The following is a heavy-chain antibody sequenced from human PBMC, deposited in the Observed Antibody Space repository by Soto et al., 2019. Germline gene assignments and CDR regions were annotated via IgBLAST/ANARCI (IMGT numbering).Heavy chain of an antibody. CDR3: ARGGYCSGCSCSSYYYGMDV. CDR2: IIPIFGTA. D-gene: IGHD2-15*01. V-gene: IGHV1-69*12. CDR1: GGTFSSYA. J-gene: IGHJ6*02. Sequence: QVQLVQSGAEVKKPGSSVKVSCKASGGTFSSYAISWVRQAPGQGLEWMGGIIPIFGTANYAQKFQGRVTITANEYTSTAYMERSSLRSEDTVVYYCARGGYCSGCSCSSYYYGMDVWRQGTTVTVSS.